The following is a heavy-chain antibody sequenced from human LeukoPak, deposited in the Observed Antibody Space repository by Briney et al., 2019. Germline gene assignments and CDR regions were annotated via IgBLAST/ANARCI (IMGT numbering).Heavy chain of an antibody. Sequence: SETLSLTCAVYGGSFSGYYWSWIRQPPGKGLEWIGEINHSGSTNYNPSLKSRVTISVDTSKNQFSLKLTSVTAADTAVYFCARHRALESGYYSDYWGQGTLVTVSS. J-gene: IGHJ4*02. CDR2: INHSGST. V-gene: IGHV4-34*01. D-gene: IGHD3-3*01. CDR3: ARHRALESGYYSDY. CDR1: GGSFSGYY.